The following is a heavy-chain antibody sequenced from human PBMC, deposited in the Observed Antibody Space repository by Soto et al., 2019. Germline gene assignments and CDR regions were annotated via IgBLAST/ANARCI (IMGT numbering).Heavy chain of an antibody. CDR3: AKDAPAYYDFWS. CDR2: ISNSGRST. V-gene: IGHV3-23*01. Sequence: LRLSCAASGLTFSSYAMSWVRQAPGKGLEWVSHISNSGRSTKYADSVKGRFTISRDNSKNTLYLQMNSLRAEDTAIYYCAKDAPAYYDFWSWGQGTLVTVSS. D-gene: IGHD3-3*01. J-gene: IGHJ4*02. CDR1: GLTFSSYA.